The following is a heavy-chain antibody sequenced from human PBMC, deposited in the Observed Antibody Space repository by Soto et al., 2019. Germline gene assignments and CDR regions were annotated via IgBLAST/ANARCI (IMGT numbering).Heavy chain of an antibody. D-gene: IGHD3-22*01. V-gene: IGHV1-69*13. Sequence: SVKVSCKASGGTFSSYAISWVRQAPGQGLEWMGGIIPIFGTANYAQKFQGRVTITADEPTSTAYMELSSLRSEDTAVYYRARPPYDSSGYSENDAFDIWGQGTMVTVSS. J-gene: IGHJ3*02. CDR3: ARPPYDSSGYSENDAFDI. CDR1: GGTFSSYA. CDR2: IIPIFGTA.